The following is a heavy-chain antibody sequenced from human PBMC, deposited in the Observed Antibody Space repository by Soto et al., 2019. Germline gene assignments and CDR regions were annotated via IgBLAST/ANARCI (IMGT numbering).Heavy chain of an antibody. CDR3: AVNGGNYNLDN. V-gene: IGHV4-30-4*01. J-gene: IGHJ4*02. Sequence: QVQLRESGPGLVKPSQTLSLTCSVSGGSVSSGDYYWSWIRQSPGKGLEWIAYFSHRGNTYYSPSLKSRVTVSFNMSKKQFSLRLSSVTAADTATYYCAVNGGNYNLDNWGQGTLVTVSS. CDR2: FSHRGNT. CDR1: GGSVSSGDYY. D-gene: IGHD1-26*01.